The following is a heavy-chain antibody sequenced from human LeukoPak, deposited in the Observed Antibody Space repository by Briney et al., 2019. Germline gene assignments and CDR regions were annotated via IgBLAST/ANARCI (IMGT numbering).Heavy chain of an antibody. CDR2: INPSGGST. Sequence: ASVKVSCKASGYTFTSYYMHWVRQAPGQGLEWMGIINPSGGSTSYAQKFQGRVTITRNTSISTAYMELSSLRPEDTAVYYCARSSIAARRSWFDPWGQGTLVTVSS. V-gene: IGHV1-46*01. D-gene: IGHD6-6*01. CDR1: GYTFTSYY. J-gene: IGHJ5*02. CDR3: ARSSIAARRSWFDP.